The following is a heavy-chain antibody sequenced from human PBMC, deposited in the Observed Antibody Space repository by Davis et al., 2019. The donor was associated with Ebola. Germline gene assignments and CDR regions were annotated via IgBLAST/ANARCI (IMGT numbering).Heavy chain of an antibody. D-gene: IGHD6-6*01. J-gene: IGHJ6*02. Sequence: MPSETLSLTCTVSGGSISSGGYYWSWIRQPPGKGLEWIGYIYYSGSTNYNPSLKSRVTISVDTSKNQFSLKLSSVTAADTAVYYCAREAGDSSSYREVGYYYYYGMDVWGQGTTVTVSS. CDR2: IYYSGST. CDR1: GGSISSGGYY. CDR3: AREAGDSSSYREVGYYYYYGMDV. V-gene: IGHV4-61*08.